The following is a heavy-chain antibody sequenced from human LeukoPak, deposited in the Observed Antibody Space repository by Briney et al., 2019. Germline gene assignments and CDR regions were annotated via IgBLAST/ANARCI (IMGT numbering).Heavy chain of an antibody. CDR1: GFTLSTNA. Sequence: GGSLRLSCLTSGFTLSTNAMSWVRQAPGKGLEWISGISGSGASTYYADSVKGRFTISRDNTKNSLFLQMNSLRAEDTALYYCAKDRGSSGYLDYFDYWGQGTLVTVSS. D-gene: IGHD3-22*01. J-gene: IGHJ4*02. CDR3: AKDRGSSGYLDYFDY. V-gene: IGHV3-23*01. CDR2: ISGSGAST.